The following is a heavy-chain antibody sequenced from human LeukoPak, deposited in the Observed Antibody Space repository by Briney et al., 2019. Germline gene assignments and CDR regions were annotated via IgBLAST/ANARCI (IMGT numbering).Heavy chain of an antibody. CDR3: ARGPGTVYFDY. Sequence: PSETLSLTCAVYGGSFSGYYWNWIRQPPGKGLEWIGEINHSGSTNYNPSLKSRVTISVDTSKNQFSLKLSSVTAADTAVYYCARGPGTVYFDYWGQGTLVTVSS. CDR2: INHSGST. J-gene: IGHJ4*02. V-gene: IGHV4-34*01. CDR1: GGSFSGYY. D-gene: IGHD1-1*01.